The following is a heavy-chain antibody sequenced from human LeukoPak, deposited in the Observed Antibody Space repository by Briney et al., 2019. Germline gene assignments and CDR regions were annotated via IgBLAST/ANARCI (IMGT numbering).Heavy chain of an antibody. V-gene: IGHV4-59*01. CDR2: IYYSGST. Sequence: SETLSPTRPVPGGSISTFYWTWIRQPPGKGLEWNGYIYYSGSTNCNPSLKSRVTISVDTSKNQFSLKLTSLTAADTAVYYCAKGGKGFPLGLRFDSWGQGTLVSVSS. J-gene: IGHJ4*02. CDR1: GGSISTFY. D-gene: IGHD2-21*01. CDR3: AKGGKGFPLGLRFDS.